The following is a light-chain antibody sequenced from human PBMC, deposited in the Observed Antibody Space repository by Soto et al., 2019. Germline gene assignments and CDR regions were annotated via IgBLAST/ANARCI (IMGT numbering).Light chain of an antibody. V-gene: IGKV3-11*01. CDR2: DAS. J-gene: IGKJ2*01. CDR3: HQYNDWRT. CDR1: QSVSSY. Sequence: EIVLTQSPATLSLSPGERATLSCRASQSVSSYLAWYQQKPGQAPRLLIYDASNRATGIPARFSGSGSGTDFTLTISSLQSEDFAIYYCHQYNDWRTFGQGTKLEIK.